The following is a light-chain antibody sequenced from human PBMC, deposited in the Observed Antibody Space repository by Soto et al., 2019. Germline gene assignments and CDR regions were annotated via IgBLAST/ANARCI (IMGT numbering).Light chain of an antibody. V-gene: IGKV4-1*01. Sequence: EIVMTKSRASMAVSLRERTTIHWKYSQSVLYSSNNQNYLAWYTPKPGQPPNLLIYWEYTRESVVPDRFSGSASGTDFTLTISSLQAEDGPVYYCQQYYSAPRTCGQGTKVDIK. CDR1: QSVLYSSNNQNY. CDR2: WEY. CDR3: QQYYSAPRT. J-gene: IGKJ1*01.